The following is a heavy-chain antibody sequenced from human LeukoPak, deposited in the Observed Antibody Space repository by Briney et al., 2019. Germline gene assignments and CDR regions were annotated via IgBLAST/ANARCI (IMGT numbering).Heavy chain of an antibody. V-gene: IGHV4-38-2*02. CDR1: GYSISSGYY. Sequence: PSETLSLTCTVSGYSISSGYYWGWIRQPPGKGLEWIGSIYHSGSTYYNPSLKSRVTISVDTSKNQFSLKLSSVTAADTAVYYCARDWTGYDFWSGYYTPFDYWGQGTLVTVSS. J-gene: IGHJ4*02. CDR3: ARDWTGYDFWSGYYTPFDY. D-gene: IGHD3-3*01. CDR2: IYHSGST.